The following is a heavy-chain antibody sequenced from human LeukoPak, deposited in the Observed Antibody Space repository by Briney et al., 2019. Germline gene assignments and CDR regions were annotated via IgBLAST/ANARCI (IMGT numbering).Heavy chain of an antibody. CDR2: SDGSST. D-gene: IGHD1-26*01. J-gene: IGHJ3*02. V-gene: IGHV3-74*01. Sequence: PGGSLRLSCAASGFTFSSYTMNWVRQAPGKGLVWVSRSDGSSTSYADSVKGRFTISRDNAKNTLYLQMNSLRAEDTAVYYCARGGNYLLDAFDIWGQGTMVTVSS. CDR3: ARGGNYLLDAFDI. CDR1: GFTFSSYT.